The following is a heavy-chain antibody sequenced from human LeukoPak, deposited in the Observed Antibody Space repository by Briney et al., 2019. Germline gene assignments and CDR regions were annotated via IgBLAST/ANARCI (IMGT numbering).Heavy chain of an antibody. CDR1: GYTFTSYG. CDR3: ARDGILRGAFDI. Sequence: ASVKVSRKTSGYTFTSYGIIWVRQAPGQGLEWMGWISGYNDNTKYTQKLQGRVTMTTDTSTSTAYMELRSLRSDDTAVYYCARDGILRGAFDIWGQGTMVTVSS. CDR2: ISGYNDNT. J-gene: IGHJ3*02. V-gene: IGHV1-18*01. D-gene: IGHD1-26*01.